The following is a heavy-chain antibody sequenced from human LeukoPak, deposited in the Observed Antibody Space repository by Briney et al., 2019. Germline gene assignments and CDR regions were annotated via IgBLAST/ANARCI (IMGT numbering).Heavy chain of an antibody. Sequence: PGGSLRLSCAASGFTFSSYWMSWVRQAPAKGLEWVANTKQDGSEKYYVDSVKGRFTISRDNAKNSLYLQMNSLRAEDTAVYYCAIGGGCYDFWSGYYHRGDCYYYYMDDWGKGTTVTVSS. D-gene: IGHD3-3*01. CDR1: GFTFSSYW. CDR3: AIGGGCYDFWSGYYHRGDCYYYYMDD. CDR2: TKQDGSEK. J-gene: IGHJ6*03. V-gene: IGHV3-7*01.